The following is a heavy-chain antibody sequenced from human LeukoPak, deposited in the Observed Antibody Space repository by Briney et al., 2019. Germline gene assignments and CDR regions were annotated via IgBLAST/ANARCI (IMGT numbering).Heavy chain of an antibody. CDR2: IYPGDSDT. CDR1: GYSFTSYW. Sequence: PGESLKISCKGSGYSFTSYWIGWVRQMPGKGLXXXXXIYPGDSDTRYSPSFQGQVTISADKSISTAYLQWSSLKASDTAMYYCATRGGYSYSDAFDIWGQGTMVTVSS. D-gene: IGHD5-18*01. V-gene: IGHV5-51*01. CDR3: ATRGGYSYSDAFDI. J-gene: IGHJ3*02.